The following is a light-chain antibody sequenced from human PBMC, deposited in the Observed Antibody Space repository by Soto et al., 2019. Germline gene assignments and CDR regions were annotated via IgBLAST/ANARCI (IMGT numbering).Light chain of an antibody. Sequence: IPGTQCPSTMSPSPGARAAFACGASQSISSWLAWYQQKPGKAPKLLIYDASSLESGVPSRFSGSGSGTDFTLAISSLQPEDFATYYCQQSSTTPQTFGGGTKVDIK. J-gene: IGKJ4*01. CDR1: QSISSW. V-gene: IGKV1-5*01. CDR2: DAS. CDR3: QQSSTTPQT.